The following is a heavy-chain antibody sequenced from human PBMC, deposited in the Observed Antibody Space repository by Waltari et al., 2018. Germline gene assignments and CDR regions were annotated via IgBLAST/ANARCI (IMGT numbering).Heavy chain of an antibody. V-gene: IGHV3-30-3*01. J-gene: IGHJ3*02. CDR1: GFTFSSYA. Sequence: QVQLVESGGGVVQPGRSLRLSCAASGFTFSSYAMHWVRQAPGKGLEWVAVISYDGSNKYYADSVKGRFTISRDNSKNTLYLQMNSLRAEDTAVYYCCSGGHAFDIWGQGTMVTVSS. CDR2: ISYDGSNK. D-gene: IGHD2-15*01. CDR3: CSGGHAFDI.